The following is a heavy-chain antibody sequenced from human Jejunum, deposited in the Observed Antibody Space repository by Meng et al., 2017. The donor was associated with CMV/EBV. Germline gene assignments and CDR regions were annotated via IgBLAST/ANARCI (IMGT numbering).Heavy chain of an antibody. CDR2: IWYDGSNK. D-gene: IGHD3-10*01. Sequence: ASGFTFNKYGMHWVRQAPGKGLEWVAGIWYDGSNKYYIDSVKGRFTISRDNSRNTLHLQMNSLRVDDTAVYYCAKESFGSGSFFDDWGQGALVTVSS. V-gene: IGHV3-33*06. J-gene: IGHJ4*02. CDR3: AKESFGSGSFFDD. CDR1: GFTFNKYG.